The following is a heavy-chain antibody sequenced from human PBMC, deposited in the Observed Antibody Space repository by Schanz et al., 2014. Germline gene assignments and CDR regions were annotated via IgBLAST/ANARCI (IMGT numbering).Heavy chain of an antibody. CDR3: ARDDSPSTKPFDS. Sequence: EVQLVESGGGLVQPGGSLRVSCAASGFTFRSYWMNWVRQAPGKGLEWVANIKQDGSDKHYVDSVKGRFTISRDNAKNPLYLQMNSLRAEDTAVYYCARDDSPSTKPFDSWGQGTLVSVSS. CDR2: IKQDGSDK. J-gene: IGHJ4*02. V-gene: IGHV3-7*01. CDR1: GFTFRSYW. D-gene: IGHD2-21*01.